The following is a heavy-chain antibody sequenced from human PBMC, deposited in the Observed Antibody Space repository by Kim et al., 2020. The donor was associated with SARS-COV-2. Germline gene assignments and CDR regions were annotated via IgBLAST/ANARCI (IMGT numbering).Heavy chain of an antibody. CDR2: IYYSGST. CDR1: GGSISSSSYY. D-gene: IGHD3-3*01. Sequence: SETLSLTCTVSGGSISSSSYYWGWIREPPGKGLEWIGSIYYSGSTYYNPSLKSRVTISVDTSKNQFSLKLSSVTAADTAVYYCASIFDYYYGMDVWGQGTTVTVSS. CDR3: ASIFDYYYGMDV. V-gene: IGHV4-39*07. J-gene: IGHJ6*02.